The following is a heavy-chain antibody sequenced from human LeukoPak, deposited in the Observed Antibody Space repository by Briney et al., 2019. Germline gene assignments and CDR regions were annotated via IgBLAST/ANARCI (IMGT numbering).Heavy chain of an antibody. V-gene: IGHV3-7*01. CDR2: INKGGSEK. D-gene: IGHD3-3*01. Sequence: GGSLRLSCAASRFTFTSYWMSWVRQAPGKGLEWVAKINKGGSEKYYVDSVKGRFTISRDNAKNSLYLQMNSLRAEDTAVYYCARDRTGNNDFWSGYTTFFDYWGQGTLVTVSS. J-gene: IGHJ4*02. CDR1: RFTFTSYW. CDR3: ARDRTGNNDFWSGYTTFFDY.